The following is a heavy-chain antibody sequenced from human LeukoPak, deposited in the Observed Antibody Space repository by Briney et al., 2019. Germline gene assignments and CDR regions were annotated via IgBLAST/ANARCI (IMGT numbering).Heavy chain of an antibody. CDR2: IYTSGST. V-gene: IGHV4-4*07. J-gene: IGHJ4*02. Sequence: SETLSLTCTVSGGSISSYYWSWIRQPAGKGLEWIGRIYTSGSTNYNPSLKSPVTISIDTSKNQFSLKLSSVTAADTAVYYCARDLPRGSGWDPYFDHWGQGTLVTVSS. CDR3: ARDLPRGSGWDPYFDH. CDR1: GGSISSYY. D-gene: IGHD6-19*01.